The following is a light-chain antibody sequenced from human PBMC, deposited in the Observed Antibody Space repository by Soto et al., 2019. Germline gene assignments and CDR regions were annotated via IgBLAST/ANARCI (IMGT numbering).Light chain of an antibody. CDR1: QSISNY. CDR2: ASS. V-gene: IGKV1-39*01. J-gene: IGKJ5*01. CDR3: QQSYTTLPIP. Sequence: DIQMTQSPSSLSASVGDRVTITCRASQSISNYLNWYRQKPGEAPKLLIYASSSLQSGVPSRFSGSGSGTDFTLTISSLQPEDFATYYCQQSYTTLPIPFGQGTRLEIK.